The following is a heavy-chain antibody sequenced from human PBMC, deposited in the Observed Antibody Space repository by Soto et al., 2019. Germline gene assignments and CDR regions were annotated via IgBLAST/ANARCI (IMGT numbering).Heavy chain of an antibody. Sequence: GGSLRLSCAASGFTFSSYGMHWVRQAPGKGLEWVAVISYDGSNKYYADSVKGRFTISRGNSKNTLYLQMNSLRAEDTAVYYCAKEFEQWLEPGMDVWGQGTTVTVSS. CDR1: GFTFSSYG. CDR3: AKEFEQWLEPGMDV. V-gene: IGHV3-30*18. CDR2: ISYDGSNK. D-gene: IGHD6-19*01. J-gene: IGHJ6*02.